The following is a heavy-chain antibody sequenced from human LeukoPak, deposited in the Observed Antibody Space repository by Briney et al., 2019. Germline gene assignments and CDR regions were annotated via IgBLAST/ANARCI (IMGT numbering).Heavy chain of an antibody. V-gene: IGHV1-58*01. CDR2: IVVGSGNT. CDR3: AAVAYGSGSYYGSFDY. J-gene: IGHJ4*02. D-gene: IGHD3-10*01. Sequence: GASVTVSCKASGFTFTSSDVQWVRQARGQRLEWIGWIVVGSGNTNYAQKFQERVTITRDMSTSTAYMELSSLRSEDTAVYYCAAVAYGSGSYYGSFDYWGQGTLVTVSS. CDR1: GFTFTSSD.